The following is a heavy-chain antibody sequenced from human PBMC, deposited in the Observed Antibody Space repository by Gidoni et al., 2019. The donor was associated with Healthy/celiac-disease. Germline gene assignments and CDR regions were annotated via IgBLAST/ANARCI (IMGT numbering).Heavy chain of an antibody. CDR3: AKLSAQGYGMDV. D-gene: IGHD6-25*01. CDR2: ISYDGSNK. CDR1: GFTFSSYG. J-gene: IGHJ6*02. Sequence: QVQLVESGGGVVQPGRSLRLSCAASGFTFSSYGMHWVRQATGKGLEGVAVISYDGSNKYYADSVKGRFTISRDNYKNTLYLQMNSLRAEDTAVYYCAKLSAQGYGMDVWGQGTTVTVSS. V-gene: IGHV3-30*18.